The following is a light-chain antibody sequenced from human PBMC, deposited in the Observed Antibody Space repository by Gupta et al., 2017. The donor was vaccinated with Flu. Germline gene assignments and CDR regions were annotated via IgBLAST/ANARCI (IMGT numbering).Light chain of an antibody. CDR1: QSINSY. J-gene: IGKJ4*01. CDR2: AAY. CDR3: QQTYWTPLT. V-gene: IGKV1-39*01. Sequence: DIQMTQPPSSLSASVGDTVTITCRASQSINSYLNWYQEKPGKAATKVLIDAAYSLRSGVESMCGSSGSGKDFTRISRSLQDEVVATYYRQQTYWTPLTFGGGTKVE.